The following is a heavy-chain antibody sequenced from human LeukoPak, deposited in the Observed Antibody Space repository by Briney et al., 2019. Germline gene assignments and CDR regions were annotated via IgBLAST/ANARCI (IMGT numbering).Heavy chain of an antibody. D-gene: IGHD2-2*01. V-gene: IGHV5-51*01. CDR1: GYSFSSYW. CDR3: ARVVGAAPFDY. Sequence: PGESLKISCQGSGYSFSSYWIAWVRQMPGKGLEWMGVIYPSDSHTTYSPSFQGQVTISADKSINTAYLQWNSLQALDTAIYYCARVVGAAPFDYWGQGTLVTVSS. CDR2: IYPSDSHT. J-gene: IGHJ4*02.